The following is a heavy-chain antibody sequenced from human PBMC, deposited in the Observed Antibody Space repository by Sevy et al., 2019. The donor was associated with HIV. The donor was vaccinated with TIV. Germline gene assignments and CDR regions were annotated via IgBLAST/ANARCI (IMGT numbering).Heavy chain of an antibody. Sequence: SETLSLTCTVSGDSIDSNYWNWIRQPPGKGLEWIGYLYYSGVTNYNPSLKSRVTISVETSKNQFSLKLRAVTAADTAVYYCARAPTAPNGMDVWGQGTTVTVSS. CDR2: LYYSGVT. D-gene: IGHD1-1*01. V-gene: IGHV4-59*01. J-gene: IGHJ6*02. CDR1: GDSIDSNY. CDR3: ARAPTAPNGMDV.